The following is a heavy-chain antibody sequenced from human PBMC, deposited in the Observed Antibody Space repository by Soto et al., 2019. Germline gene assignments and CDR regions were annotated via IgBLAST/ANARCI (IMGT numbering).Heavy chain of an antibody. CDR1: GFTFTSSA. J-gene: IGHJ5*02. Sequence: SVKVSCKASGFTFTSSAVQWVRQARGQRLEWIGWIVVGSGNTNYAQKFQERVTITRDMSTSTAYMELGSLRSEDTAVYYCAADRDYGWGMSVGWFDPWGQGTLVTVSS. CDR3: AADRDYGWGMSVGWFDP. V-gene: IGHV1-58*01. D-gene: IGHD3-16*01. CDR2: IVVGSGNT.